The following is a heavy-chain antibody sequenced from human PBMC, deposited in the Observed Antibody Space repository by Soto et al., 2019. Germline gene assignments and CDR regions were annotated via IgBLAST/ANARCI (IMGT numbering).Heavy chain of an antibody. CDR1: GGTFSSYA. CDR2: IIPIFGTA. J-gene: IGHJ5*02. Sequence: SVKVSCKASGGTFSSYAISWARQAPGQGLEWMGGIIPIFGTANYAQKFQGRVTITADESTSTAYMELSSLRSEDTAVYYCAREGPQLVRLNWFDPWGQGTLVTVSS. D-gene: IGHD6-6*01. V-gene: IGHV1-69*13. CDR3: AREGPQLVRLNWFDP.